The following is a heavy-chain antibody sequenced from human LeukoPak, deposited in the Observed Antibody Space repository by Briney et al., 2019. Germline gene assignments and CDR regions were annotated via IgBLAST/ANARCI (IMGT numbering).Heavy chain of an antibody. Sequence: SETLSLTCTVSGGSISSYYWSWIRQPPGKGLEWIGYIYYSGSTNYNPFLKSRVTISVDTSKNQFSLKLSSVTAADTAVYYCAREQWLGQNYYYGMDVWGQGTTVTVSS. CDR1: GGSISSYY. CDR2: IYYSGST. V-gene: IGHV4-59*01. D-gene: IGHD6-19*01. CDR3: AREQWLGQNYYYGMDV. J-gene: IGHJ6*02.